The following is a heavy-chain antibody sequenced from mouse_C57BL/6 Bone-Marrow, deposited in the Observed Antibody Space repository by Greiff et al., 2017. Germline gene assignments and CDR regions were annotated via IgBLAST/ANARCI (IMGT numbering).Heavy chain of an antibody. D-gene: IGHD2-1*01. CDR3: ARDGKEDWYFDV. Sequence: VQLQQPGAELVKPGASVKMSCKASGYTFTSYWMKWVKQRPGQGLEWIGEIDPSDSYTNYNQKFKGKATLTVDKSSSTAYMQLSSLTSEDSAVYYCARDGKEDWYFDVWGTGTTVTVSS. V-gene: IGHV1-50*01. J-gene: IGHJ1*03. CDR2: IDPSDSYT. CDR1: GYTFTSYW.